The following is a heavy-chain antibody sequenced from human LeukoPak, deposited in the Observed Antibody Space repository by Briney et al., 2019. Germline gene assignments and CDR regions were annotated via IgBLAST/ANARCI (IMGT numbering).Heavy chain of an antibody. Sequence: GGSLRLSCAASGFTFSSYAMSWVRQAPGKGLEWVSAISGSGGSTYYADSVKGRFTISRDNSKNTLYQQMNSLRAEDTAVYYCAKDLRFLEWLFSRWFDPWGQGTLVTVSS. V-gene: IGHV3-23*01. J-gene: IGHJ5*02. D-gene: IGHD3-3*01. CDR1: GFTFSSYA. CDR3: AKDLRFLEWLFSRWFDP. CDR2: ISGSGGST.